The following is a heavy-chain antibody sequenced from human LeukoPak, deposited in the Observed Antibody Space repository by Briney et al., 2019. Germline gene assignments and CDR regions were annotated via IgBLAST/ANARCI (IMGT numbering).Heavy chain of an antibody. CDR1: GYTFTGNY. Sequence: GASVKVSCKTSGYTFTGNYMHWVRQAPGQGLEWVGWINPNTGGTNYAQKFQGRVSMTRDTSISTAYMDLSRLRSDDTAVYYCARDSTPLDYWGQGTLVTVSS. D-gene: IGHD2/OR15-2a*01. J-gene: IGHJ4*02. V-gene: IGHV1-2*02. CDR2: INPNTGGT. CDR3: ARDSTPLDY.